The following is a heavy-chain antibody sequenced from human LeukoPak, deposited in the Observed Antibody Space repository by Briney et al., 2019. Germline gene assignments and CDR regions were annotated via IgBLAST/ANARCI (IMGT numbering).Heavy chain of an antibody. Sequence: GGSLRLSCAASGFTFSSYEMNWVRQAPGKGLDWVSAISYDGKNIHYADSVKGRFTISRDNSRNTVYLQMNSLRVEDTAVYYCAKTYSRESGYDFFFHYWGQGTRVTVSS. CDR2: ISYDGKNI. J-gene: IGHJ4*02. CDR1: GFTFSSYE. CDR3: AKTYSRESGYDFFFHY. D-gene: IGHD5-12*01. V-gene: IGHV3-30*18.